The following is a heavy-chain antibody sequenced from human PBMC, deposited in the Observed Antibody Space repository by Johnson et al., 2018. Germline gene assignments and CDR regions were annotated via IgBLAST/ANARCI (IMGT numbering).Heavy chain of an antibody. V-gene: IGHV4-59*01. D-gene: IGHD3-22*01. CDR2: IDYSGRT. CDR3: ARACWYGPSGSRYYLHY. Sequence: QVQLQESGPGLVKPSETLSLPCTVSGGYISNYFWSWTRQPPGKGLEWIGYIDYSGRTNHNPSPRSRVTMSVDTAKNQFSLTLTSVAAADTAVYHCARACWYGPSGSRYYLHYWGQGTLVTVSS. CDR1: GGYISNYF. J-gene: IGHJ4*02.